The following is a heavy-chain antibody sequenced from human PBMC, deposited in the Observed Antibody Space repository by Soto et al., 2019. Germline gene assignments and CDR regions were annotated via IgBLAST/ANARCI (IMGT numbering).Heavy chain of an antibody. Sequence: PGGSLRLSCAASGFTFDDYGLSWVPQAPGKGLEWVSGINWNGGSTGYADSVKGRFTISRDNAKNSLYLQMNSLRAEDTALYYCARDRSYSSGWPGDFDYWGQGTLVTVSS. D-gene: IGHD6-19*01. CDR3: ARDRSYSSGWPGDFDY. CDR2: INWNGGST. V-gene: IGHV3-20*04. J-gene: IGHJ4*02. CDR1: GFTFDDYG.